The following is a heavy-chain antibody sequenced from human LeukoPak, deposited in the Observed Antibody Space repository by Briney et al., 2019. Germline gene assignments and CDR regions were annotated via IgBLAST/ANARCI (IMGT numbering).Heavy chain of an antibody. Sequence: ASETLSLTCTVSGGSISSGSYYWSWLRQPAGKGLESIGRIYTSGSTNYNPSLKSRVTISVDTSKNQFSLKLSSVTAADTAVYYCARAVKMAFDYWGQGTLVTVSS. J-gene: IGHJ4*02. CDR2: IYTSGST. CDR1: GGSISSGSYY. D-gene: IGHD5-24*01. CDR3: ARAVKMAFDY. V-gene: IGHV4-61*02.